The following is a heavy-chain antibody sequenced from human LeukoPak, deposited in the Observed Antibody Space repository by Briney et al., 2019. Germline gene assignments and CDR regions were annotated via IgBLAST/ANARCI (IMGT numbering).Heavy chain of an antibody. V-gene: IGHV4-39*07. Sequence: SETLSLTCTVSGGSISSSSYYWGWIRQPPGKGLEWIETIYYSGSTYYNPSLKSRVTMSVDTSKNQFSLKLSSVTAADTAVYYCARGQRYYYDSSGTHYFDYWGQGTLVTVSS. CDR2: IYYSGST. CDR3: ARGQRYYYDSSGTHYFDY. J-gene: IGHJ4*02. CDR1: GGSISSSSYY. D-gene: IGHD3-22*01.